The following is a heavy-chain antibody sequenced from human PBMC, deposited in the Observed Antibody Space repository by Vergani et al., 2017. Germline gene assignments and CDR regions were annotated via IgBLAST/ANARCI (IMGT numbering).Heavy chain of an antibody. D-gene: IGHD5-18*01. CDR2: INTHNGVT. V-gene: IGHV1-2*02. Sequence: QVQLVQSGAAVKKPGASVKVSCKASGYTFTDYYMHWVRQAPGQGLEWMGWINTHNGVTNYAQKFQGRVTMTRDTSISTASMELNRLRSDDTAVYYCARVAFTALALVSFDYWGQGTLVTVSS. CDR1: GYTFTDYY. J-gene: IGHJ4*02. CDR3: ARVAFTALALVSFDY.